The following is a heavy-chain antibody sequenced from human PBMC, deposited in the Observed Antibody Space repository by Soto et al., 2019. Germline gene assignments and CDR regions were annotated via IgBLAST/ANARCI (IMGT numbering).Heavy chain of an antibody. Sequence: QVQLAVSGGGLVKPGGSLRISCAASGFTFSDYYISWIRQAPGKGLEWVSNIRSSGSIIYYADSVKGRFTISRDNAKNSLFLQMSSLRAEDAAVFCCARAGCDSNYYAVSPLRSGHFWGQGTLVTFSS. V-gene: IGHV3-11*01. CDR3: ARAGCDSNYYAVSPLRSGHF. CDR2: IRSSGSII. J-gene: IGHJ4*02. CDR1: GFTFSDYY. D-gene: IGHD4-4*01.